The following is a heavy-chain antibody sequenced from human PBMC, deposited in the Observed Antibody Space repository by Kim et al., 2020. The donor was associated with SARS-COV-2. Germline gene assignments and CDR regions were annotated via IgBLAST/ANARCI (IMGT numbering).Heavy chain of an antibody. J-gene: IGHJ1*01. CDR3: AKDDCGTDCGGLLGN. CDR2: ISGSGDRT. D-gene: IGHD2-21*01. Sequence: GGSLRLSCAASGFTFSSYLISWVRQAPGKGLEWVSSISGSGDRTYYADSMRGRFTIPRDNSRNTLYLQVNSLRAEDTAVYYCAKDDCGTDCGGLLGNWG. V-gene: IGHV3-23*01. CDR1: GFTFSSYL.